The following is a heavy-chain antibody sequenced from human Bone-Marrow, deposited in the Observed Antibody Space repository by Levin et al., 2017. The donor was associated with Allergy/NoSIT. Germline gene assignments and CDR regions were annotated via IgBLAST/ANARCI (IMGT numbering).Heavy chain of an antibody. CDR3: ATPYVFNSSGYSTLYS. J-gene: IGHJ5*02. Sequence: ASVKVSCMASGYTFSGHYIHWVRQAPGQGLEWMGWINPTSGGTDYGQKFQGRVTMTRDTATNTAYMELNSLISGDTAVYYCATPYVFNSSGYSTLYSWGQGTLVTVSS. CDR2: INPTSGGT. CDR1: GYTFSGHY. V-gene: IGHV1-2*02. D-gene: IGHD3-22*01.